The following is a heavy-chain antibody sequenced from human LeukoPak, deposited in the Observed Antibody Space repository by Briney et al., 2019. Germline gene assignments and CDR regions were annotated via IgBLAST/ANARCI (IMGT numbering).Heavy chain of an antibody. D-gene: IGHD4-23*01. V-gene: IGHV3-30-3*01. CDR2: ISYDGSNK. CDR1: GFTFSSYA. Sequence: GRSLRLSCAASGFTFSSYAMHWVRQAPGKGLKWVAVISYDGSNKYYADSVKGRFTISRDNSKNTLYLQMNSLRAEDTAVYYCATTVVTSYWGQGTLVTVSS. J-gene: IGHJ4*02. CDR3: ATTVVTSY.